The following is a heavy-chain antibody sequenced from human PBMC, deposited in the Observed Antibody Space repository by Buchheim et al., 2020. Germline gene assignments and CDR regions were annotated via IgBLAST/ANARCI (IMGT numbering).Heavy chain of an antibody. CDR2: IYSGGST. D-gene: IGHD3-22*01. CDR1: GFTVSSNY. V-gene: IGHV3-66*01. Sequence: EVQLVESGGGLVQPGGSLRLSCAASGFTVSSNYMSWVRQAPGMGLEWVSVIYSGGSTYYADSVKGRFTISRDNSQNTLYLQMNSLRAEDTAVYYCARDSYYYDSSGYYRFFDYWGQGTL. J-gene: IGHJ4*02. CDR3: ARDSYYYDSSGYYRFFDY.